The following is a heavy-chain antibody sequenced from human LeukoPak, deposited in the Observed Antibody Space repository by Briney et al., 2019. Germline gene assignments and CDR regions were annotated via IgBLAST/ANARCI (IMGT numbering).Heavy chain of an antibody. CDR1: GYRFTSYW. J-gene: IGHJ4*02. Sequence: GESLKISFQGSGYRFTSYWIGWVRPMPGKGLEWMGIIYPGDSDTRYSPSFQGQVTISADKSISTAYLQWSSLKASDTAMYYCARLPDIVLMVYADYWGQGTLVTVSS. D-gene: IGHD2-8*01. CDR3: ARLPDIVLMVYADY. CDR2: IYPGDSDT. V-gene: IGHV5-51*01.